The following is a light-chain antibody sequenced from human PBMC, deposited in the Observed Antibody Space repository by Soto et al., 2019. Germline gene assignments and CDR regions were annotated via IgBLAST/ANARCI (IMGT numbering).Light chain of an antibody. J-gene: IGLJ2*01. V-gene: IGLV2-23*02. Sequence: QSALTQPASVSGSPGQSVTISCTGTSSDVGSYNLVSWYQQHPGKAPKLIIYEVNKRPSGVSDRFSGSKSGNTASLTIYVLQAEDEGDYHCCSFVGSSTLVFGGGTKLTVL. CDR2: EVN. CDR3: CSFVGSSTLV. CDR1: SSDVGSYNL.